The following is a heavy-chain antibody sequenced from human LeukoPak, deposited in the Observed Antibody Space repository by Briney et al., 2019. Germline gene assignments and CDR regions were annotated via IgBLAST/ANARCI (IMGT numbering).Heavy chain of an antibody. J-gene: IGHJ4*02. CDR3: ARVIFYYDSSGYNPYYFDY. CDR2: IYYSGST. CDR1: GGSISSYY. Sequence: SETLSLTCTVSGGSISSYYWSWIRQPPGKGLEWSEYIYYSGSTNYNPSLKSRVTISVDTSKNQFSLKLSPVTAADTAVYYCARVIFYYDSSGYNPYYFDYWGQGTLVTVSS. V-gene: IGHV4-59*01. D-gene: IGHD3-22*01.